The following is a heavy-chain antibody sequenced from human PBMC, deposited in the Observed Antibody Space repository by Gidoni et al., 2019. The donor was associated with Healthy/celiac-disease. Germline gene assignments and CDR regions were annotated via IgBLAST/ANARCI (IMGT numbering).Heavy chain of an antibody. CDR3: ARVWGVPAAMALDY. CDR1: GFTVSSNY. CDR2: IYSGGST. V-gene: IGHV3-53*01. Sequence: EVQLVESGGGLIQPGGSLRLSCAASGFTVSSNYMSWVRQAPGKGLEWVSVIYSGGSTYYADSVKGRFTISRDNSKNTLYLQMNSLRAEDTAVYYCARVWGVPAAMALDYWGQGTLVTVSS. D-gene: IGHD2-2*01. J-gene: IGHJ4*02.